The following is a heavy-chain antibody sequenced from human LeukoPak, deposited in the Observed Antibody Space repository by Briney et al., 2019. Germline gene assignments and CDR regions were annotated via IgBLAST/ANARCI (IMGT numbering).Heavy chain of an antibody. CDR3: AGGLEWFGEFYYGMDV. CDR1: GGTFSSYA. CDR2: IIPTFGTA. Sequence: ASVKVSCKASGGTFSSYAISWVRQAPGQGLEWMGGIIPTFGTANYAQKFQGRVTITADESTSTAYMELSSLRSEDTAVYYCAGGLEWFGEFYYGMDVWGKGTTVTVSS. J-gene: IGHJ6*04. V-gene: IGHV1-69*13. D-gene: IGHD3-10*01.